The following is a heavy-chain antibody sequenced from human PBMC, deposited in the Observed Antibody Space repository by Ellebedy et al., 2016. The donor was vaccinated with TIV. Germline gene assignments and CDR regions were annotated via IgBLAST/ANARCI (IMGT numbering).Heavy chain of an antibody. CDR3: ARTDPWQPIDD. V-gene: IGHV4-39*01. CDR2: VYYSGSP. CDR1: GGSVSSTRYY. D-gene: IGHD2-21*02. J-gene: IGHJ4*02. Sequence: MPSETLSLTCSVSGGSVSSTRYYWAWIRQPPGKGLEYIGSVYYSGSPYYNPSFKSRVTLSADTSKNQFSLNLRTVTAADTAVYYCARTDPWQPIDDWGQGTLVTASS.